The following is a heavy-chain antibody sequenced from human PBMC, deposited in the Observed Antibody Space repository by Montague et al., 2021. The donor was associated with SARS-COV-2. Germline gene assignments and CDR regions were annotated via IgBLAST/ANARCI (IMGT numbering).Heavy chain of an antibody. CDR3: ARGGVDTAMVDYFDY. D-gene: IGHD5-18*01. V-gene: IGHV4-59*01. CDR1: GGSISSYY. Sequence: SETLSLTCTVSGGSISSYYWSWIRQPPGRGLEWIGYIYYSGSTNYNPALKSRVTISVDTSKNQFSLKLSSVTAADTAVYYCARGGVDTAMVDYFDYWGQGTLVTVSS. CDR2: IYYSGST. J-gene: IGHJ4*02.